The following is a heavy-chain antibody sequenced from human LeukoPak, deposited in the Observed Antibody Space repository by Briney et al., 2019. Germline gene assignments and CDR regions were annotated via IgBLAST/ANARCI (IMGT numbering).Heavy chain of an antibody. CDR3: VRDTSLYSGGYYFQLDC. D-gene: IGHD3-3*01. CDR2: IWYDGSIK. CDR1: GFSFRNYG. V-gene: IGHV3-33*01. J-gene: IGHJ4*02. Sequence: GGSLRLSCAASGFSFRNYGMHWVRQAPGKGLEWVAVIWYDGSIKYYGDSVKGRFTISRDNSKNTLYLQMNSLRAEDTAVYYCVRDTSLYSGGYYFQLDCWGQGTLVTVSS.